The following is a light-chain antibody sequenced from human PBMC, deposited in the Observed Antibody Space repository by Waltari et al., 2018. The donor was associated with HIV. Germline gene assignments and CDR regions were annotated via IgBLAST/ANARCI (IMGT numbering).Light chain of an antibody. V-gene: IGLV1-44*01. J-gene: IGLJ2*01. CDR1: APTLGSTP. Sequence: QSVLTQPPSTSGTPGQRVTISCAGGAPTLGSTPDQRSQVFPGTAPKLLIYSSNQVSTGVPDRFSASKAGPSASLTISGLQSEDEAQYYCATWDDSGDGPMVFGSGTKLTVL. CDR3: ATWDDSGDGPMV. CDR2: SSN.